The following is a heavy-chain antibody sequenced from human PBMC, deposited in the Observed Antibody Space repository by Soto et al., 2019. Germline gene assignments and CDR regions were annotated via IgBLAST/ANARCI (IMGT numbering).Heavy chain of an antibody. J-gene: IGHJ6*02. CDR3: TRSVEYYYYGMDV. CDR2: IRSKANSYAT. V-gene: IGHV3-73*01. Sequence: PGGSLRLSCAASGFTFSGSAMHWVRQASGKGLEWVGRIRSKANSYATAYAASVKGRFTISRDDSKNTAYLQMNSLKTEDTAVYYCTRSVEYYYYGMDVWGQGPRSPSP. CDR1: GFTFSGSA.